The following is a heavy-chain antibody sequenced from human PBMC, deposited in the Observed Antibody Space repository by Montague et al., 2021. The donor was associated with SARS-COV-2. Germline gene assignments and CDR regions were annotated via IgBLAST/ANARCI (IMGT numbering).Heavy chain of an antibody. Sequence: SETLSLTCTVSGASINSNTYFWGWMRQPPGKGREGIGSIYYSGSTYYNLSRKSRVTISVDTSKNQFTLKLDSATAADTSVYYCERPQFRGLYYGSDVWGQGTMVTVSS. CDR1: GASINSNTYF. J-gene: IGHJ6*02. CDR2: IYYSGST. CDR3: ERPQFRGLYYGSDV. V-gene: IGHV4-39*01. D-gene: IGHD2-15*01.